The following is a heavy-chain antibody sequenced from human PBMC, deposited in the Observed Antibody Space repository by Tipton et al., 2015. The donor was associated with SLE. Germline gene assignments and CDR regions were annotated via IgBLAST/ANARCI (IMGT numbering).Heavy chain of an antibody. Sequence: SLRLSCAASGFTVSSNYMSWVRQAPGKGLEWVSVIYSGGSTYYADSVKGRFTISRDNSKNTLYLQVNSLRAEDTAVYYCARSDSSDGYCYYGMDVWGQGTTVTVSS. CDR3: ARSDSSDGYCYYGMDV. CDR1: GFTVSSNY. D-gene: IGHD3-22*01. J-gene: IGHJ6*02. CDR2: IYSGGST. V-gene: IGHV3-66*01.